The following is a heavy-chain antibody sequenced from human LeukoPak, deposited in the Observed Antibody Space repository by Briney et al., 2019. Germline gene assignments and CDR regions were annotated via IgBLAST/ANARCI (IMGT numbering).Heavy chain of an antibody. J-gene: IGHJ5*02. CDR3: ARDQGPSGNLFDP. CDR1: GDSFTDYY. Sequence: REASVKVSCKASGDSFTDYYLHWVRQAPGHGLEWMGRINPNTGGTDYAQKFQGRVTMTRDRSINTASMELRSLRFDDTAIYYCARDQGPSGNLFDPWGQGTLVTVSS. CDR2: INPNTGGT. V-gene: IGHV1-2*06. D-gene: IGHD3-10*01.